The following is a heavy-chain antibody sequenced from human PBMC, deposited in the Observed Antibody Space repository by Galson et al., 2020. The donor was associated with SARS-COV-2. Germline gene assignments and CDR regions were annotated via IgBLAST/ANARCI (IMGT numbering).Heavy chain of an antibody. V-gene: IGHV4-31*03. D-gene: IGHD3-3*01. CDR3: ARGEGITIFGVVIIGAFDF. CDR1: GGPISSGGYY. Sequence: SETLSLTCTVSGGPISSGGYYWSWIRQHPGKGLEWIGYIYYSGTTYYNPSLKSRVTISVDTSKNQFSLKLSSVTAADTAVYYCARGEGITIFGVVIIGAFDFWGQGTMVTVSS. CDR2: IYYSGTT. J-gene: IGHJ3*01.